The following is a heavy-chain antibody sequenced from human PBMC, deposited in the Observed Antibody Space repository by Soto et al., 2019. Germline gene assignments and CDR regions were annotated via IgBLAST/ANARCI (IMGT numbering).Heavy chain of an antibody. CDR1: GFTFSSYS. V-gene: IGHV3-48*01. J-gene: IGHJ6*03. CDR2: ISSSSTI. Sequence: GGSLRLSCAASGFTFSSYSMNWVRQAPGKGLEWVSYISSSSTIYYADSVKGRFTISRDNAKNSLYLQMNSLRAEDTAVYYCARVMGGYDSFTYYYYYYMDVWGKGTTVTVSS. D-gene: IGHD5-12*01. CDR3: ARVMGGYDSFTYYYYYYMDV.